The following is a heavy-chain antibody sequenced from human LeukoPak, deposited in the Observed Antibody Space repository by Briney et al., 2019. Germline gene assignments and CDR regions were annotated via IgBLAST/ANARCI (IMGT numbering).Heavy chain of an antibody. D-gene: IGHD3-3*01. CDR1: GGSISSYY. CDR2: INHSGST. CDR3: ARGLNDSWTGESY. V-gene: IGHV4-34*01. J-gene: IGHJ4*02. Sequence: PSETLSLTCTVSGGSISSYYWSWIRQPPGKGLEWIGEINHSGSTNYNPSLKSRVTISLDTSKSQFSLKVRYVTAADTAVYYCARGLNDSWTGESYWGQGTLVTVSS.